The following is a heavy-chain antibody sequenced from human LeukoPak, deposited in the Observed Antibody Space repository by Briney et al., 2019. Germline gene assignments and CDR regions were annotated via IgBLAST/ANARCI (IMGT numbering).Heavy chain of an antibody. Sequence: GGSLRLSCAASGFTFSSYAMTWVRQAPGKGLEWVSAISATGASTYYADSVKGRFTISRDNSKNTMYLQMSSLRAEDTAVYYCARRVEEWFPSYHFHMDVWGEGTTVTVSS. CDR2: ISATGAST. V-gene: IGHV3-23*01. CDR1: GFTFSSYA. J-gene: IGHJ6*03. CDR3: ARRVEEWFPSYHFHMDV. D-gene: IGHD3-3*01.